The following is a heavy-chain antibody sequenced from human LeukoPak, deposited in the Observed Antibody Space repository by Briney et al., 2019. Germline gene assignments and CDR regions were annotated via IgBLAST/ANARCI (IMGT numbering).Heavy chain of an antibody. V-gene: IGHV1-69*13. J-gene: IGHJ6*03. CDR2: IIPIFGTA. CDR3: SRGYRLPAYCYCMDV. D-gene: IGHD1-1*01. CDR1: GGTFTIYA. Sequence: SVTVSFSASGGTFTIYAISWVRHAPGQGLEWMGGIIPIFGTANYAQNFQGRVTTTSGESTNTAHMELRSLRSDDTAAYYLSRGYRLPAYCYCMDVWGKGTTVTVSS.